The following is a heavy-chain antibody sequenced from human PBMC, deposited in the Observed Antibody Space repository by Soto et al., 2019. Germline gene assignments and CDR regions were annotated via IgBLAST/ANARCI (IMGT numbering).Heavy chain of an antibody. D-gene: IGHD3-10*01. CDR3: AKVRYYGSGSRHNWFDP. J-gene: IGHJ5*02. CDR1: GFTFSSYA. CDR2: ISGSGGST. V-gene: IGHV3-23*01. Sequence: GGSLRLSCAASGFTFSSYAMSWVRQAPGKGLEWVSAISGSGGSTYYADSVKGRFTISRDNSKNTLYLQMKSLRAEDTAVYYCAKVRYYGSGSRHNWFDPWGQGTLVTVSS.